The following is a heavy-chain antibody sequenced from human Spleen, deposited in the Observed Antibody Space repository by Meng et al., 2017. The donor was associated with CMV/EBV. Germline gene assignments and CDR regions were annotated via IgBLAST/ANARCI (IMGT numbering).Heavy chain of an antibody. J-gene: IGHJ4*02. Sequence: SGEASGFTFNNYWMSWGRQPSGMGLEWVASIKQDGSENYYVDSVKCRFIISRDNAKNSLYLQMNSLRAEDTAVYYCASVMGATVFDYWGQGTLVTVSS. V-gene: IGHV3-7*01. CDR3: ASVMGATVFDY. D-gene: IGHD1-26*01. CDR2: IKQDGSEN. CDR1: GFTFNNYW.